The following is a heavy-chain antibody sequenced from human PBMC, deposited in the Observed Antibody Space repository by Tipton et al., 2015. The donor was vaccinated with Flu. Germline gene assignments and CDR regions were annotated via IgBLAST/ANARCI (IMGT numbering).Heavy chain of an antibody. CDR3: ARVTMTRWDAFDV. V-gene: IGHV4-4*07. Sequence: LRLSCTVSGDSTSIYYWNWIRQPAGKGLEWIGRFYPSGNRDYNPSLKNRVTMSLDTSKSQLSLNLTSVTAADTAVYYCARVTMTRWDAFDVWGQGTMVTVSS. CDR2: FYPSGNR. CDR1: GDSTSIYY. J-gene: IGHJ3*01. D-gene: IGHD4-17*01.